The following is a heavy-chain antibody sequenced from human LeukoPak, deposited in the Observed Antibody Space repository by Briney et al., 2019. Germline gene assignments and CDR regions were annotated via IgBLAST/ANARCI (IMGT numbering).Heavy chain of an antibody. CDR1: GGSFSGYY. D-gene: IGHD3-10*01. V-gene: IGHV4-34*01. J-gene: IGHJ6*03. CDR3: ARGGMVRGVIPRGHYYYMDV. CDR2: INHSGST. Sequence: SETLSLTCAVYGGSFSGYYWSWIRQPPGKGLEWIGEINHSGSTNYNPSLKSRVTISVDTSKNQFSLKLSSVTAADTAVYYCARGGMVRGVIPRGHYYYMDVWAKGPRSPSP.